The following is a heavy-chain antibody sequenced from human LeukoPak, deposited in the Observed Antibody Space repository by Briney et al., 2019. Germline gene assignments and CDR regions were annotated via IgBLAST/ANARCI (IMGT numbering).Heavy chain of an antibody. CDR3: ATIKRGSIFGYFDF. CDR2: LFDSVNT. J-gene: IGHJ4*02. D-gene: IGHD5-18*01. V-gene: IGHV4-59*11. Sequence: SETLSLTCTVSGGSISSHYWSWVRQPPGRGLEWIAYLFDSVNTKDNPSLQSRLTLSADTSKNQFSLRLSSVTAADTAVYYCATIKRGSIFGYFDFWGQGIKVTVSS. CDR1: GGSISSHY.